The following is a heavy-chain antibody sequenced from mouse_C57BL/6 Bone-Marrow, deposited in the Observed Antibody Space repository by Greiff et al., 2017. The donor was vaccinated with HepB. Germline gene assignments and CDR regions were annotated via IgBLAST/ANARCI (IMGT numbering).Heavy chain of an antibody. CDR2: IDPEDGDT. Sequence: VQLQQSGAELVRPGASVKLSCTASGFNIKDYYMHWVKQRPEQGLEWIGRIDPEDGDTEYAPKFQGKATMTADTSSNTAYLQLSGLTSEDTAVYYCTTDDYYYGSRDYFDYWGQGTTLTVSS. J-gene: IGHJ2*01. CDR1: GFNIKDYY. D-gene: IGHD1-1*01. V-gene: IGHV14-1*01. CDR3: TTDDYYYGSRDYFDY.